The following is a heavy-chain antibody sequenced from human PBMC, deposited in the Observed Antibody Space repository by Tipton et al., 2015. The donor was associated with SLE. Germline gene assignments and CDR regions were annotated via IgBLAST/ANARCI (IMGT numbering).Heavy chain of an antibody. D-gene: IGHD3-22*01. CDR1: DDSIRDYY. CDR2: TSYSGST. Sequence: TLSLTCSVSDDSIRDYYFSWIRQPPGNKLEWIGYTSYSGSTRYNPSLESRVTISLDTSKRHFSLKLGSVTAADTAIYYCARHGDYYDSSGYSYWGQGTLVTVSS. CDR3: ARHGDYYDSSGYSY. J-gene: IGHJ4*02. V-gene: IGHV4-59*08.